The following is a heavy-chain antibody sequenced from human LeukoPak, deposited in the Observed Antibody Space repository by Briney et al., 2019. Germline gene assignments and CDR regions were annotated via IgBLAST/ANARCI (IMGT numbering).Heavy chain of an antibody. Sequence: TGGSLRLSCAASGSTFSSYAMSWVRQAPGKGLEWVSGISGSGGSTYYADSVKGRFTISRDNSKNTLYLQMNTLRAEDAAVYYCAKDRRSAYYYYYGIDVWGQGTTVTVSS. CDR3: AKDRRSAYYYYYGIDV. CDR1: GSTFSSYA. V-gene: IGHV3-23*01. J-gene: IGHJ6*02. D-gene: IGHD6-19*01. CDR2: ISGSGGST.